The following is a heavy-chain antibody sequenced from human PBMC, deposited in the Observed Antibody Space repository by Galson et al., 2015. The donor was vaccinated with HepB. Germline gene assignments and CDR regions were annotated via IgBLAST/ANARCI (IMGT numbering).Heavy chain of an antibody. CDR1: GYTFTSYY. D-gene: IGHD3-22*01. CDR3: ARDRVDYDSSGYYYDGYAFGI. CDR2: INPSGGST. Sequence: SVKVSCKASGYTFTSYYMHWVRQAPGQGLEWMGIINPSGGSTSYAQKFQGRVTMTRDTSTSTVYMELSSLRSEDTAVYYCARDRVDYDSSGYYYDGYAFGIWGQGTMVTVSS. V-gene: IGHV1-46*01. J-gene: IGHJ3*02.